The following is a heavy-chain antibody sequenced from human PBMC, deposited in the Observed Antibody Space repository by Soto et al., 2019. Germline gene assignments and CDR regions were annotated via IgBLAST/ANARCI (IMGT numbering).Heavy chain of an antibody. CDR1: GYIFVNYG. CDR2: ISPYTGNT. V-gene: IGHV1-18*01. CDR3: VMVDNYVTPTPQDV. Sequence: QVQLVQSGDEVKKPGASVKVSCKASGYIFVNYGIAWVRQAPGQGLEWMGWISPYTGNTHSATKVQGRLTISTXTXPSTAYMDVGSLTSDDTAVYYCVMVDNYVTPTPQDVWGQGTTVTVSS. D-gene: IGHD3-16*01. J-gene: IGHJ6*02.